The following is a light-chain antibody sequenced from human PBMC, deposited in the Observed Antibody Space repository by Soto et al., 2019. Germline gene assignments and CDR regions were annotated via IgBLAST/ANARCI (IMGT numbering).Light chain of an antibody. J-gene: IGKJ1*01. V-gene: IGKV1-5*01. Sequence: DIQMTQSPSRLSASVGDRVTITCRASQSIGSWLAWYQQKPGKAPNLLIYAASTLETGVPSRFSGSGYGTEFTLTIASLQPDDSASYYCQQYNSSSQTFGRGTKVDIK. CDR2: AAS. CDR1: QSIGSW. CDR3: QQYNSSSQT.